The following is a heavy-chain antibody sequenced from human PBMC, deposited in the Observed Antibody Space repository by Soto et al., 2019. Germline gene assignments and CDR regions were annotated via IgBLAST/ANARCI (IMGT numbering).Heavy chain of an antibody. CDR3: ANVPIWCSSTSCYTEGFDY. D-gene: IGHD2-2*02. J-gene: IGHJ4*02. CDR1: GFTFSDYA. Sequence: GGSLRLSCTASGFTFSDYAMSWVRQPPGKGLEWVSVISVGGSTYYADSVKGRFTVSRANSKNTLYLQMNSLRAEDTAVYYCANVPIWCSSTSCYTEGFDYWGQGTLVTVSS. V-gene: IGHV3-23*01. CDR2: ISVGGST.